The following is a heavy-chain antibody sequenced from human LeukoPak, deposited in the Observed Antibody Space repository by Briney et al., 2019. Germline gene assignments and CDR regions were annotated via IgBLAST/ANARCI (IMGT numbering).Heavy chain of an antibody. Sequence: GRSLRLSCAASGFTFSSYAMHWVRQAPGKGLEWVAVISYDGSNKYYADSVKGRFTISRDNSKNTLYLQVNSLRAEDTAVYYCARANYGSGSNYYYGKDVWGQGTTVTVSS. D-gene: IGHD3-10*01. CDR1: GFTFSSYA. J-gene: IGHJ6*02. CDR3: ARANYGSGSNYYYGKDV. CDR2: ISYDGSNK. V-gene: IGHV3-30-3*01.